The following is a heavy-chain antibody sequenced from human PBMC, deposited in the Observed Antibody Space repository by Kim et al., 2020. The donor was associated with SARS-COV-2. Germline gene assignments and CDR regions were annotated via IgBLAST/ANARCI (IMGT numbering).Heavy chain of an antibody. CDR2: IYYSGST. V-gene: IGHV4-39*07. D-gene: IGHD6-6*01. CDR1: GGSISSSSYY. CDR3: ARSHIAARIRVVYFDY. J-gene: IGHJ4*02. Sequence: SETLSLTCTVSGGSISSSSYYWGWIRQPPGKGLEWIGSIYYSGSTYYNPSLKSRVTISVDTSKNQFSLKLSSVTAADTAVYYCARSHIAARIRVVYFDYWGQGTLVTVSS.